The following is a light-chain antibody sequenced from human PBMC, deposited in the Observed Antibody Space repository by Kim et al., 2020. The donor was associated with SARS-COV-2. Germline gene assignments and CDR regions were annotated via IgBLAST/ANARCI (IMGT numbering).Light chain of an antibody. CDR3: HHYRGEPLT. CDR1: QIISSDY. Sequence: EIVLTQSPGTLSLSPGERATLSCRASQIISSDYLAWYQQRPGQAPRLLIYGASSRATGIPDKFSGSGSGTDFTLTVSRLEPEDFAVYYCHHYRGEPLTFGGGTKVDIK. CDR2: GAS. V-gene: IGKV3-20*01. J-gene: IGKJ4*01.